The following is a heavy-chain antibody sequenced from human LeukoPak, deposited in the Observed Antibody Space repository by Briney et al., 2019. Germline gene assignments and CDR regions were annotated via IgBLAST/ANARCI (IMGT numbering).Heavy chain of an antibody. CDR3: ARRSYYDSGGYYYDF. Sequence: GEPLQISCKGSGYIFTNYWIAWVRQMPGKGLEWMGIIYPDDSDTRYSPSFQGQVTISADKSISTAYLQWSSLKASDTAMYYCARRSYYDSGGYYYDFWGQGTLVTVSS. CDR1: GYIFTNYW. D-gene: IGHD3-22*01. V-gene: IGHV5-51*01. CDR2: IYPDDSDT. J-gene: IGHJ4*02.